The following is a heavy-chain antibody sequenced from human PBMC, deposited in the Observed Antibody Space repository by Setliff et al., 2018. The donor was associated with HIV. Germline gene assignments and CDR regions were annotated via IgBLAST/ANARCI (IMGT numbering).Heavy chain of an antibody. CDR3: ALSIAVAGIAPRN. Sequence: TLSLTCTVSGGSMSSYYWSWIRQPPGKALEWLALIYWDDDERYSPSLKSRLTITKDTSKNQVVLTMTNMDPVDTATYYCALSIAVAGIAPRNWGQGTLVTVSS. V-gene: IGHV2-5*08. D-gene: IGHD6-19*01. CDR1: GGSMSSYYW. J-gene: IGHJ4*02. CDR2: IYWDDDE.